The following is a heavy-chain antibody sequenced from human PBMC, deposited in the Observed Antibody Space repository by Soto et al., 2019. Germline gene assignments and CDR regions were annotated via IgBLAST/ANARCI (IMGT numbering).Heavy chain of an antibody. CDR1: GFTVSSNY. V-gene: IGHV3-53*01. CDR3: AKDVSYSPPDAFDI. D-gene: IGHD2-15*01. J-gene: IGHJ3*02. CDR2: IYSGGST. Sequence: PGGSLRLSCAASGFTVSSNYMSWVRQAPGKGLEWVSVIYSGGSTYYADSVKGRFTISRDNSKNTLYLQMNSLRAEDTAVYYCAKDVSYSPPDAFDIWGQGTMVTV.